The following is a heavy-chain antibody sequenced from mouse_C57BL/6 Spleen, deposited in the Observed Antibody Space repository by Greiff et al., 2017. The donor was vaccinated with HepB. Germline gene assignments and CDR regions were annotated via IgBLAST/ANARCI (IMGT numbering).Heavy chain of an antibody. D-gene: IGHD1-1*01. J-gene: IGHJ2*01. V-gene: IGHV14-4*01. CDR3: TTYYGSSLEY. CDR2: IDPENGDT. Sequence: EVQLQQSGAELVRPGASVKLSCTASGFNIKDDYMHWVKQRPEQGLEWIGWIDPENGDTEYASKFQGKATITADTSSNTAYLQLSSLTSEDTAVYYCTTYYGSSLEYGGKGTTRTVSS. CDR1: GFNIKDDY.